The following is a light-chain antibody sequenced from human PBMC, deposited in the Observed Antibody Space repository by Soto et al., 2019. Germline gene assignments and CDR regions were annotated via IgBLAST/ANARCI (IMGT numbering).Light chain of an antibody. CDR3: QQPYSTVRT. J-gene: IGKJ1*01. Sequence: DIQMTQSPSSLSASVRDRVSITCRASQYISTYLNWYQQKPGKAPKLLIYAASNLQSGVPSRFSGSGSGTEFTLTISSLQPEDFATYYCQQPYSTVRTFGQGTTVDI. CDR2: AAS. V-gene: IGKV1-39*01. CDR1: QYISTY.